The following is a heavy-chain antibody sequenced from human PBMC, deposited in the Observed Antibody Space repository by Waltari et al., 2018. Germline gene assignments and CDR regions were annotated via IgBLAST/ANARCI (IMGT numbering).Heavy chain of an antibody. V-gene: IGHV1-69*02. J-gene: IGHJ4*02. CDR1: GGTFSTST. CDR3: ARSGEMKGTVDY. D-gene: IGHD1-1*01. CDR2: IIPFLGIS. Sequence: HVQLEQSGAEVKKPGSSVKVSCKASGGTFSTSTVTWVRQAPGQGLEWMGSIIPFLGISKYAQSLQARLTITVDQSTNTGYMELNNLRPEDTGVYYCARSGEMKGTVDYWGQGTLVTVSS.